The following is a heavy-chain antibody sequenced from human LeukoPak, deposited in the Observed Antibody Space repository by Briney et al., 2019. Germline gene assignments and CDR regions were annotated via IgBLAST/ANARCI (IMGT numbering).Heavy chain of an antibody. CDR2: INPSGGST. CDR1: GYTFTSYY. Sequence: ASVTVSCTASGYTFTSYYMHWVRQAPGQGLEWMGIINPSGGSTSYAQKFQGRVTMTWDTSTSTVYMELGTLRSEDTAVYYCARGVGIRYDILTGYSPLSLTFGDYWGQGTQVTVSS. V-gene: IGHV1-46*01. CDR3: ARGVGIRYDILTGYSPLSLTFGDY. D-gene: IGHD3-9*01. J-gene: IGHJ4*02.